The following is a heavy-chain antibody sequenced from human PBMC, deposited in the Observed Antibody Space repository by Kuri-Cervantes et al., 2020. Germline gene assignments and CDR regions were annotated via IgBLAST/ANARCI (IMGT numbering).Heavy chain of an antibody. CDR1: GYDFSTYW. V-gene: IGHV5-51*01. CDR3: ARSDYYDSSGLLFDY. CDR2: IYPGDSDT. J-gene: IGHJ4*02. Sequence: KVSCKVSGYDFSTYWIGWVRQMPGKGLEWMGIIYPGDSDTRYSPSFQGQVTISSDLFVNTAYLQWSSLKASDTAMYYCARSDYYDSSGLLFDYWGQGTLVTVSS. D-gene: IGHD3-22*01.